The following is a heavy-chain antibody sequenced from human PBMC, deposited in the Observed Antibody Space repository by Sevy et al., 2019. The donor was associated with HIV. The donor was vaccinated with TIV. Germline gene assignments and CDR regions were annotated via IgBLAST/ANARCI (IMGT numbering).Heavy chain of an antibody. CDR2: IRSKDYGGTT. CDR1: GFTFGEYA. Sequence: GGSLRLSCTTSGFTFGEYAMSWFRQASGKGLEWVGFIRSKDYGGTTEYAASVQGRFTISRDDSKHIAYLQMNSLKTEDTGVYYCIKSDYDFDFDYWGQGTQVTVSS. V-gene: IGHV3-49*03. J-gene: IGHJ4*02. CDR3: IKSDYDFDFDY. D-gene: IGHD5-12*01.